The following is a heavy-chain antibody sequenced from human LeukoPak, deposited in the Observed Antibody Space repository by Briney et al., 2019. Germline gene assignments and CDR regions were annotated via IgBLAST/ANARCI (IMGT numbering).Heavy chain of an antibody. CDR1: GFTFSTYW. Sequence: GGSLRLSCAASGFTFSTYWMSWVRQAPGKGLEWVANIKPDGSDKYYVDSVKGRFTLFRDTAKNSLYLQMNNLRAEDTAVYYCARGSSGYYYYFDYWGQGTLVTVSS. D-gene: IGHD3-22*01. V-gene: IGHV3-7*04. CDR2: IKPDGSDK. J-gene: IGHJ4*02. CDR3: ARGSSGYYYYFDY.